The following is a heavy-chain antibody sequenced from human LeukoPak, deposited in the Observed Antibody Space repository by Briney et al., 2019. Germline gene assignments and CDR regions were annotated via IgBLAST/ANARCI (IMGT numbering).Heavy chain of an antibody. Sequence: GGSLRLSCAASGFTFSFYSMNWVRQAPGKGLEWVSYISSSSSTIYHADSVKGRFTISRDNAKNSLYLQMNSLRDEDTAVYYCARDTYSSGYHFDYWGQGTLVTVSS. CDR2: ISSSSSTI. D-gene: IGHD6-19*01. V-gene: IGHV3-48*02. CDR3: ARDTYSSGYHFDY. J-gene: IGHJ4*02. CDR1: GFTFSFYS.